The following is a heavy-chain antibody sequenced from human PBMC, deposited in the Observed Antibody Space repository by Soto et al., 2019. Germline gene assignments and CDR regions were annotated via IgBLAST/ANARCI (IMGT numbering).Heavy chain of an antibody. V-gene: IGHV1-18*01. CDR3: ALWGGGYCSSTSCYNWFDP. CDR1: GYTFSSYG. J-gene: IGHJ5*02. Sequence: GASVKVSCKASGYTFSSYGISWVRQAPGQGLEWMGWISAYNGNTNYAQKLQGRVTMTTDTSTSTAYMELRSLRSDDTAVYYCALWGGGYCSSTSCYNWFDPWGQGTLVTVSS. CDR2: ISAYNGNT. D-gene: IGHD2-2*01.